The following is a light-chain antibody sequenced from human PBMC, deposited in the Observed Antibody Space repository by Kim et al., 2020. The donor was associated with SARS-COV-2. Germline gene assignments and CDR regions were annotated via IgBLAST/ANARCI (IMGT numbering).Light chain of an antibody. CDR2: DVY. Sequence: GQRITISYTGTSSDMGAFNYVSWYQQHPGEAPKLMIYDVYNRPSGISARFSASKSGNTASLTISGLQAEDEADYYCSSWTTSFTRVFGTGTKVTVL. CDR3: SSWTTSFTRV. CDR1: SSDMGAFNY. J-gene: IGLJ1*01. V-gene: IGLV2-14*03.